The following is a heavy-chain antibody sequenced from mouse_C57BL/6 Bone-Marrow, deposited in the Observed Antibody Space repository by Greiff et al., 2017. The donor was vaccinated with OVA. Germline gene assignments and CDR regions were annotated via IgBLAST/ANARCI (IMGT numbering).Heavy chain of an antibody. D-gene: IGHD1-1*01. CDR3: ASEMDYGSSHWYFDV. J-gene: IGHJ1*03. CDR1: GFSLTSYG. V-gene: IGHV2-6*01. CDR2: IWGVGST. Sequence: VQLKESGPGLVAPSQSLSITCTVSGFSLTSYGVDWVRQSPGKGLEWLGVIWGVGSTNYNSALKSRLSISKDNSKSQVFLKMNSLQTDDTAMYYGASEMDYGSSHWYFDVWGTGTTVTVSS.